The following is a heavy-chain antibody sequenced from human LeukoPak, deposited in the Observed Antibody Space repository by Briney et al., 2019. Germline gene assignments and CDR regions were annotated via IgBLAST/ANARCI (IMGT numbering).Heavy chain of an antibody. CDR2: IYYSGST. D-gene: IGHD2-2*01. J-gene: IGHJ6*03. V-gene: IGHV4-59*08. CDR1: GGSISSYY. CDR3: ARRPYCSSTSCYYYYMDV. Sequence: SETLSLTCTVSGGSISSYYWSWIRQSPGKGLEWIGYIYYSGSTYYNPSPKSRVTISVDTSKNQFSLKLSSVTAADTAVYYCARRPYCSSTSCYYYYMDVWGKGTTVTVSS.